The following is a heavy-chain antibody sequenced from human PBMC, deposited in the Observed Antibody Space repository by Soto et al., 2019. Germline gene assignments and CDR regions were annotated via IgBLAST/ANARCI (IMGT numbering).Heavy chain of an antibody. Sequence: QVQLVQSGAEVKKPGASVKVSCKASGYTFTGYYMHWVRQAPGQGLEWMGWINPNSGGTNYAQKFQGWVTMTRDTSISTAYMELGRLRSDDTAVYYCARGTTTVVTLDAFDIWGQGTMVTVSS. CDR2: INPNSGGT. D-gene: IGHD4-17*01. J-gene: IGHJ3*02. V-gene: IGHV1-2*04. CDR3: ARGTTTVVTLDAFDI. CDR1: GYTFTGYY.